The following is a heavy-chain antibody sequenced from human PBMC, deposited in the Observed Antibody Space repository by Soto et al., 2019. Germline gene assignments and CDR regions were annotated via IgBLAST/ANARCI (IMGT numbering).Heavy chain of an antibody. CDR2: ISHGATRK. V-gene: IGHV3-30*04. J-gene: IGHJ3*02. CDR1: GFTFSHYA. Sequence: GGSLRLSCAASGFTFSHYAMHWVRQAPGKGLEWVAGISHGATRKSYSDSVKGRFIISRDNSKKMLYLQMNSLRAEDTAVYYCAKDRLYSGTPLLDAFDIWGQGTMVTVSS. CDR3: AKDRLYSGTPLLDAFDI. D-gene: IGHD1-26*01.